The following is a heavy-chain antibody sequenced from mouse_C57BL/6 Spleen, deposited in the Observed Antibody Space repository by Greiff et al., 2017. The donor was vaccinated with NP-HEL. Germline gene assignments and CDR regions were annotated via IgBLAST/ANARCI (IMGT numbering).Heavy chain of an antibody. J-gene: IGHJ2*01. D-gene: IGHD1-1*01. V-gene: IGHV1-64*01. CDR3: AREITTVVAKETDY. CDR1: GYTFTSYW. Sequence: VQLQQPGAELVKPGASVKLSCKASGYTFTSYWMHWVKQRPGQGLEWIGMIHPNSGSTNYNEKFKSKATLTVDKSSSTAYMQLSSLTSEDSAAYYCAREITTVVAKETDYWGQGTTLTVSS. CDR2: IHPNSGST.